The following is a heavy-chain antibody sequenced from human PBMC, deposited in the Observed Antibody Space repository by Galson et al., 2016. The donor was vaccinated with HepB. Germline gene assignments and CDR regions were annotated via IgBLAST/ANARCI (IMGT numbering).Heavy chain of an antibody. CDR1: GGSISSTSYY. CDR2: LYYSGST. CDR3: AKRRWLSQGMDV. Sequence: SETLSLTCSVSGGSISSTSYYWGWIRQPPGKGLEWIGCLYYSGSTYYNPSLKSRVTISVDTSKNQFSLKLSSVTAADTAVYYCAKRRWLSQGMDVWGQGTTFTVSS. D-gene: IGHD5-24*01. V-gene: IGHV4-39*01. J-gene: IGHJ6*02.